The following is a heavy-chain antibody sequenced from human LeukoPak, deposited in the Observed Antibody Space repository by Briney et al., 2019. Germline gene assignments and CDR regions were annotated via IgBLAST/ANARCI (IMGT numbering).Heavy chain of an antibody. CDR3: ARDSGSYFYYYYYGMDV. CDR2: IYYSRST. J-gene: IGHJ6*02. V-gene: IGHV4-61*01. CDR1: GGSVSSGNYY. D-gene: IGHD1-26*01. Sequence: SETLSLTCTVSGGSVSSGNYYWSWIRQPPGKELERIGYIYYSRSTYYNPSLKSRVTISVDTSKNQFSLKLSSVTAADTAVYYCARDSGSYFYYYYYGMDVWGQGTTVTVSS.